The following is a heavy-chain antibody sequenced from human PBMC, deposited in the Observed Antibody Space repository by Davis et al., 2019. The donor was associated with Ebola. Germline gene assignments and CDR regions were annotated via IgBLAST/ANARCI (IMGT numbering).Heavy chain of an antibody. D-gene: IGHD3-10*01. CDR2: IGRAGDT. CDR3: IRDPAGHGMDV. CDR1: GFTFSTYD. Sequence: PGGSLRLSCAASGFTFSTYDMHWVRHTTEKGLEWVSAIGRAGDTHFLDSVKGRFTISRENAKNSLYLQMNSLRAGDTAVYYCIRDPAGHGMDVWGKGTTVIVSS. J-gene: IGHJ6*04. V-gene: IGHV3-13*01.